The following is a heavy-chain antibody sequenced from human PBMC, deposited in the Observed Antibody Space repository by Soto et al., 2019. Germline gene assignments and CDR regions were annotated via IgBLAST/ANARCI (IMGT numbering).Heavy chain of an antibody. CDR1: GGTFSRYS. CDR3: AREDRDRETGLVRAAIDGMDV. CDR2: IIPIFGIA. J-gene: IGHJ6*02. D-gene: IGHD2-2*01. V-gene: IGHV1-69*08. Sequence: QVQLVQPGAEVKKPGSSVTVSCKASGGTFSRYSITWVRQAPGHGLEWIGRIIPIFGIASYAQKFQGRVTITADESTSTAYMELSSLRSDDTAVYYCAREDRDRETGLVRAAIDGMDVWGQGTTVTVSS.